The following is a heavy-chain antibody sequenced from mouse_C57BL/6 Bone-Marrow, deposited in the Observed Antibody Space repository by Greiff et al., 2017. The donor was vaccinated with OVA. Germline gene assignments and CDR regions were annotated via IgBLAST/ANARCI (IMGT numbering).Heavy chain of an antibody. CDR3: ARRTVVAPYWYFDV. CDR2: INPGSGGT. D-gene: IGHD1-1*01. V-gene: IGHV1-54*01. J-gene: IGHJ1*03. Sequence: QVQLKQSGAELVRPGTSVKVSCKASGYAFTNYLIEWVKQRPGQGLEWIGVINPGSGGTNYNEKFKGKATLTADKSSSTAYMQLSSLTSEDSAVYFCARRTVVAPYWYFDVWGTGTTVTVSS. CDR1: GYAFTNYL.